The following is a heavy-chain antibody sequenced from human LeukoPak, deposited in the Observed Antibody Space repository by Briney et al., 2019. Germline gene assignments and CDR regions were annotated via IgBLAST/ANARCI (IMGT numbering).Heavy chain of an antibody. CDR3: ARDPSGSYYVPVDY. CDR2: ISAYNGNT. J-gene: IGHJ4*02. Sequence: GASVKVSCKASGYTFTSYGISWVRQAPGQGLEWMGWISAYNGNTNYAQKLQGRVTMTTDTSTSTAYMELRSLRSDDTAVYYCARDPSGSYYVPVDYWGQGTLVTVSS. V-gene: IGHV1-18*01. D-gene: IGHD1-26*01. CDR1: GYTFTSYG.